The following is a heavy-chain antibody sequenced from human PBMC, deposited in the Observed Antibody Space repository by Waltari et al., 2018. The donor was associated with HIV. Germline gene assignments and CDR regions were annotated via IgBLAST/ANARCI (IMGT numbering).Heavy chain of an antibody. CDR1: GGSIRSGGYS. CDR2: ISQSGTT. CDR3: ARDRLSVTTRGGYYYGLDV. D-gene: IGHD4-17*01. V-gene: IGHV4-30-2*01. J-gene: IGHJ6*02. Sequence: QLQLQESGSGLVKPSQTLSLTCAVSGGSIRSGGYSWPWIRQPPGKGLEWIGYISQSGTTYYNPSLQSRVTISLDRSKNQFSLKLRSVTAADTAVYYCARDRLSVTTRGGYYYGLDVWGQGTTVTVSS.